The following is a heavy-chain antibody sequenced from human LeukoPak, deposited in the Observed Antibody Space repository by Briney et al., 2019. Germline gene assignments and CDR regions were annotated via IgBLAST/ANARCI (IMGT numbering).Heavy chain of an antibody. D-gene: IGHD6-13*01. V-gene: IGHV4-4*02. J-gene: IGHJ3*02. Sequence: PSGTLSLTCAVSGGSISSSNWWSWVRQPPGKGLEWIGEIYHSGSTNYNPSLKSPVTISVDKSKNQFSLKLSSVTAADTAVYYCARDTGSIAAAGSAFDIWGQGTMVTVSS. CDR3: ARDTGSIAAAGSAFDI. CDR1: GGSISSSNW. CDR2: IYHSGST.